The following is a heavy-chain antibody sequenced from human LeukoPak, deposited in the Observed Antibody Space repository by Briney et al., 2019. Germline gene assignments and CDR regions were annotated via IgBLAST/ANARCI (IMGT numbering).Heavy chain of an antibody. CDR1: GFTFSSYS. CDR2: ISSSSSYI. D-gene: IGHD2-2*01. CDR3: ARLDDDVVVPAAIRYYYYGMDV. Sequence: GGSLRLSCAASGFTFSSYSMNWVRQAPGKGLEWVSSISSSSSYIYYADSVKGRFTISRDNAKNSLYLQMSSLRAEDTAVYYCARLDDDVVVPAAIRYYYYGMDVWGQGTTVTVSS. J-gene: IGHJ6*02. V-gene: IGHV3-21*01.